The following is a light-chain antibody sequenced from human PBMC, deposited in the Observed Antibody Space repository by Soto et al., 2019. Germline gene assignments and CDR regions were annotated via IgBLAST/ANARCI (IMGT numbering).Light chain of an antibody. CDR1: SSDVGGYNF. Sequence: QSALTQPASVSGSPGQSITISCTGTSSDVGGYNFVSWYQQHPGKAPKLMIYDVSNRPSGVSNRFSGSKSGNTASLTISGLQAEDEDDYYCSSHTTTSTVYVFGTGTKVTVL. J-gene: IGLJ1*01. CDR2: DVS. CDR3: SSHTTTSTVYV. V-gene: IGLV2-14*03.